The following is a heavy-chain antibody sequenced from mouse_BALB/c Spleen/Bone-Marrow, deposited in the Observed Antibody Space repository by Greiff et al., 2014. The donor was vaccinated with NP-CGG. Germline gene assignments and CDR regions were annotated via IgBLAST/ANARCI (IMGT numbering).Heavy chain of an antibody. CDR1: GFNIKDYY. V-gene: IGHV14-4*02. Sequence: EVQVVESGAELVRSGASVKLSCTASGFNIKDYYMHWVKQRPEQGLEWIGWIDPENGDTEYAPKFQGKATMTADTSSNTAYLQLSSLTSEGTAVYYCNARGDYDFDYFDYWGQGTTLTVSS. CDR2: IDPENGDT. CDR3: NARGDYDFDYFDY. D-gene: IGHD2-4*01. J-gene: IGHJ2*01.